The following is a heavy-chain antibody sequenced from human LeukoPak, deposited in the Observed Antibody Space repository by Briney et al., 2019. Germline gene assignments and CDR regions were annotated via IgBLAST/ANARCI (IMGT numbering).Heavy chain of an antibody. Sequence: ASVKVSCKASGYTFTGYYMHWVRQAPGQGLEGMGWINPNSGGTNYAQKFQGRVTMTRDTSISTAYMELRRLRPDDTAVYYCAIGPYSSSWSELGAFDIWGQGTMVTVSS. CDR3: AIGPYSSSWSELGAFDI. V-gene: IGHV1-2*02. CDR1: GYTFTGYY. CDR2: INPNSGGT. J-gene: IGHJ3*02. D-gene: IGHD6-13*01.